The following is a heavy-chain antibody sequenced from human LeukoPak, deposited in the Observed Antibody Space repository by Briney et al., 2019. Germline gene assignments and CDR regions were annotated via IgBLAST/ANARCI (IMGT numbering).Heavy chain of an antibody. CDR1: GGSISSYY. V-gene: IGHV4-4*07. D-gene: IGHD3-22*01. J-gene: IGHJ4*02. CDR3: ERGKDYYDSSGYYG. Sequence: PSETLSLTCTVSGGSISSYYWSWIRQPAGKGLEWIGRIYTSGSTNYNPSLKSRVTMSVDTSKNQFSLKLSSVTAADTAVYYCERGKDYYDSSGYYGWGQGTLVTVSS. CDR2: IYTSGST.